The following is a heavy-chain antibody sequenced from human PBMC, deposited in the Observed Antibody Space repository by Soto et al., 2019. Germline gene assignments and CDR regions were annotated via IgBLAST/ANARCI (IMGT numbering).Heavy chain of an antibody. J-gene: IGHJ6*02. CDR3: AKGQLAYYYYGMDV. V-gene: IGHV3-9*01. D-gene: IGHD6-13*01. Sequence: PGGSLRLSCAASGFTFDDYAMHWVRQAPGKGLEWVSGISWNSGSIGYADSVKGRFTISRDNAKNSLYLQMNSLRAEDTALYYCAKGQLAYYYYGMDVWGQGTTVTVSS. CDR1: GFTFDDYA. CDR2: ISWNSGSI.